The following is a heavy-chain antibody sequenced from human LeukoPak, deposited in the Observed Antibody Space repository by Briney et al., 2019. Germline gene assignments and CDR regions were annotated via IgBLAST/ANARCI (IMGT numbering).Heavy chain of an antibody. Sequence: PSETLSLTCSVSGVSISAYYWSWIRQPAGKGLEWIGRIYPGESIYASENTNYNPSLKSRVSMSGDTSKNQVSLKLRSVTAADTAVYYCARGGTYGDLTIDYWGQGTLVTVSS. CDR2: IYPGESIYASENT. V-gene: IGHV4-4*07. CDR3: ARGGTYGDLTIDY. J-gene: IGHJ4*02. D-gene: IGHD4-17*01. CDR1: GVSISAYY.